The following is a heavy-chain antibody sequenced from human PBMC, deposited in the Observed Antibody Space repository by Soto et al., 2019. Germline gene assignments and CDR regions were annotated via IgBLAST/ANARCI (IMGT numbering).Heavy chain of an antibody. V-gene: IGHV3-23*01. CDR1: ECKFRSYA. CDR3: AKDTPDTAMAGVAFDY. J-gene: IGHJ4*02. CDR2: ISGSGGST. D-gene: IGHD5-18*01. Sequence: GSQRHSYTASECKFRSYAVSWVRQAPGTGLEWVSAISGSGGSTYYADSVKGRFTISRDNSKNTLYLQMNSLRAEDTAVYYCAKDTPDTAMAGVAFDYWGQGTLVTVSS.